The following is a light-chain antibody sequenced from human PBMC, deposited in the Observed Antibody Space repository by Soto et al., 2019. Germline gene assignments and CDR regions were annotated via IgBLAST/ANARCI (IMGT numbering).Light chain of an antibody. Sequence: QAVLTQPPSVSGAPGQRVTISCTGSSSNIGAGYDVHWYQQLPGTVPKLLIYGNTNRPSGVPDRFSGSKSGTSASLAITGLQAEDEADYYCQSYDSNSVVFGGGTKLTVL. CDR1: SSNIGAGYD. CDR2: GNT. J-gene: IGLJ2*01. CDR3: QSYDSNSVV. V-gene: IGLV1-40*01.